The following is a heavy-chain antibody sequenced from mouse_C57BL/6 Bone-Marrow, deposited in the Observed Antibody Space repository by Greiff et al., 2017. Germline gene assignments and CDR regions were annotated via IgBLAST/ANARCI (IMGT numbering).Heavy chain of an antibody. CDR2: INPYNGGT. V-gene: IGHV1-19*01. D-gene: IGHD1-1*01. CDR3: ARHYGSSYEAMDY. CDR1: GYTFTDYY. Sequence: VQLQQSGPVLVKPGASVKMSCKASGYTFTDYYMNWVKQSHGKSLEWIGVINPYNGGTSYNQKFKGKATLTVDKSSSTAYMELNSLTSEDSAVYYCARHYGSSYEAMDYWGQGTSVTVSS. J-gene: IGHJ4*01.